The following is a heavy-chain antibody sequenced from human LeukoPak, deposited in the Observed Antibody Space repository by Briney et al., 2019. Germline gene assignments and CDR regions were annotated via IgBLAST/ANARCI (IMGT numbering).Heavy chain of an antibody. CDR1: GYTFASYY. J-gene: IGHJ5*02. D-gene: IGHD6-19*01. CDR3: PRDRGAVAGTHPFDP. CDR2: INPSGGST. Sequence: ASGKVCCKASGYTFASYYMHWVRQAPGQGLEWMGIINPSGGSTSYAQKFQGRVTMTRDMSTSTTYMELSSVRSEDTAVYYCPRDRGAVAGTHPFDPWGQGTLVTVSS. V-gene: IGHV1-46*01.